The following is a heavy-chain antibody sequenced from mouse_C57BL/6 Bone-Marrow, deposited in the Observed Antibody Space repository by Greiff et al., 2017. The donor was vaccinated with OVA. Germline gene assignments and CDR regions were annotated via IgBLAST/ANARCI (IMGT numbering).Heavy chain of an antibody. Sequence: SGPELVKPGASVKISCKASGYAFSSSWMNWVKQRPGKGLEWIGRIYPGDGDTNYNGKFKGKATLTADKSSSTAYMQLSSLTSEDSAVYFCARAYDGYYNAMDYWGQGTSVTVSS. D-gene: IGHD2-3*01. J-gene: IGHJ4*01. V-gene: IGHV1-82*01. CDR1: GYAFSSSW. CDR3: ARAYDGYYNAMDY. CDR2: IYPGDGDT.